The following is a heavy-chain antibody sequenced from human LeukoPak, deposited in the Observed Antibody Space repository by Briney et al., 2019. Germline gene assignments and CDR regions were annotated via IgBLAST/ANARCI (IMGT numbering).Heavy chain of an antibody. D-gene: IGHD3-10*02. CDR2: ISSSGSTI. V-gene: IGHV3-48*04. J-gene: IGHJ6*04. CDR1: GFTFSTYG. CDR3: AELGITMIGGV. Sequence: GGTLRLSCAASGFTFSTYGMNWVRQAPGKGLEWVSYISSSGSTIYYADSVKGRFTISRDNAKNSLYLQMNSLRAEDTAVYYCAELGITMIGGVWGKGTTVTISS.